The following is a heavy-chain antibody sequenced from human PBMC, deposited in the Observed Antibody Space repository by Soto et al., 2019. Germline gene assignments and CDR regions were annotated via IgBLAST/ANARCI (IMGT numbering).Heavy chain of an antibody. J-gene: IGHJ4*02. CDR1: GGSISSGGYY. CDR2: IYYSGSP. D-gene: IGHD3-3*02. Sequence: QVQLQESGPGLVKPSQTLSLTCTVSGGSISSGGYYWSWIRQHPGKGLEWIGYIYYSGSPYYNPYLKSRVTISVDTSKNQFSLKLSSVTAADTAVYYCARVSLLDGDYIDYWGQGTLVTVSS. V-gene: IGHV4-31*03. CDR3: ARVSLLDGDYIDY.